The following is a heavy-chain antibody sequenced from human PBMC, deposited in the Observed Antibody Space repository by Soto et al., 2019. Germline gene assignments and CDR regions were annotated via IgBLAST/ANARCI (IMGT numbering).Heavy chain of an antibody. Sequence: ASVKVSCKASGYTFTSYDISWVRQATGQGLEWMGWMNPNSGNTGYAQKFQGRVTMTRNTSISTAYMELSSPRSEDTAVYYCARGRGSSSSVAYNWFDPWGQGTLVTVSS. CDR1: GYTFTSYD. D-gene: IGHD6-6*01. V-gene: IGHV1-8*01. CDR3: ARGRGSSSSVAYNWFDP. J-gene: IGHJ5*02. CDR2: MNPNSGNT.